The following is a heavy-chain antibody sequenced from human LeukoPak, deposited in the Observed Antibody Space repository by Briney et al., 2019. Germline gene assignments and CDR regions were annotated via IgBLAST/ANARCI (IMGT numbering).Heavy chain of an antibody. CDR1: GGSISGYY. Sequence: SETLSLTCTVSGGSISGYYWSLIRQPPGKGLEWIGYIYYSGSTNYNPSLKSRVTISIDTSKNQFSLKLTSVTAADTAVYYCARGEALYSNYGFDYWGQGTLVTVSS. D-gene: IGHD4-11*01. J-gene: IGHJ4*02. V-gene: IGHV4-59*01. CDR2: IYYSGST. CDR3: ARGEALYSNYGFDY.